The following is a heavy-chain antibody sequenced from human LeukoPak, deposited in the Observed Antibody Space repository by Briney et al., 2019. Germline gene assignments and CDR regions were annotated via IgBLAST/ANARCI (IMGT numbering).Heavy chain of an antibody. CDR3: AREEDYGDYEGY. CDR2: ISSSGSTI. V-gene: IGHV3-11*01. D-gene: IGHD4-17*01. CDR1: GFTFSDYY. J-gene: IGHJ4*02. Sequence: GGSLRLSCADSGFTFSDYYMSWIRQAPGKGLEWVSYISSSGSTIYYADSVKGRFTISRDNAKNSLYLQMNSLRAEDTAVYYSAREEDYGDYEGYWGQGTLVTVSS.